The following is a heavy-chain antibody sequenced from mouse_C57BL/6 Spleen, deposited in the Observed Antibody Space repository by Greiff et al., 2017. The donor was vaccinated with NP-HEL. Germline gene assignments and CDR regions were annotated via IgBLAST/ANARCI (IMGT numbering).Heavy chain of an antibody. V-gene: IGHV5-17*01. D-gene: IGHD2-2*01. J-gene: IGHJ1*03. CDR2: ISSGSSTI. CDR3: ARKKGGYDWYFDV. Sequence: EVHLVESGGGLVKPGGSLKLSCAASGFTFSDYGMHWVRQAPEKGLEWVAYISSGSSTIYYADTVKGRFTISRDNAKNTLFLQMTSLRSEDTAMYYCARKKGGYDWYFDVWGTGTTVTVSS. CDR1: GFTFSDYG.